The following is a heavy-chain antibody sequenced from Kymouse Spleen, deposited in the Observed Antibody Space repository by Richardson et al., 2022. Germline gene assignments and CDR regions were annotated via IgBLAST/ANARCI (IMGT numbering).Heavy chain of an antibody. J-gene: IGHJ6*02. D-gene: IGHD4-17*01. CDR1: GFTFSSYG. Sequence: QVQLVESGGGVVQPGRSLRLSCAASGFTFSSYGMHWVRQAPGKGLEWVAVISYDGSNKYYADSVKGRFTISRDNSKNTLYLQMNSLRAEDTAVYYCAKEEDYGDLYYYYGMDVWGQGTTVTVSS. CDR3: AKEEDYGDLYYYYGMDV. CDR2: ISYDGSNK. V-gene: IGHV3-30*18.